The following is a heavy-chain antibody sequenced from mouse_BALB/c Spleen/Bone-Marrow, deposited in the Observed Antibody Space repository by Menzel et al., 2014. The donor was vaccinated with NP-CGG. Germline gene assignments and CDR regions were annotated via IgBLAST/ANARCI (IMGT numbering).Heavy chain of an antibody. J-gene: IGHJ3*01. Sequence: DLAKPGASVKLSCKASGYTFTSYWINWIKQRPGRGLEWIGRIAPGSGSTYYNEMFKGKATLTVDTSSSTAYIQLSSLSSEDSAVYFCARGYGNSAWFAYWGQGTLVTVSA. CDR2: IAPGSGST. CDR3: ARGYGNSAWFAY. D-gene: IGHD2-10*02. V-gene: IGHV1S41*01. CDR1: GYTFTSYW.